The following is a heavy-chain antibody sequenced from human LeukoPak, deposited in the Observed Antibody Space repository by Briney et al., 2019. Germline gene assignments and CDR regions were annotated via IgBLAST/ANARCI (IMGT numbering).Heavy chain of an antibody. J-gene: IGHJ4*02. CDR3: ANTTPGY. V-gene: IGHV3-30*18. CDR2: ISYDGSNK. CDR1: GFTFSSYG. D-gene: IGHD1-26*01. Sequence: GRSLRLSCAASGFTFSSYGMHWVRQAPGKGLEWVAVISYDGSNKYYADSVKGRFTISRDNSKNTLYLQMNSLRAEDTAVYYCANTTPGYWGQGTLVTVCS.